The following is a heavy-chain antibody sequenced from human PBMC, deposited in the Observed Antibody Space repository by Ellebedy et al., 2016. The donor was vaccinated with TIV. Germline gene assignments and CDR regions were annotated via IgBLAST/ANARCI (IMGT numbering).Heavy chain of an antibody. J-gene: IGHJ4*02. CDR3: VRVMWPVPGPVDPFDY. Sequence: GESLKISCAASGFTFSNYAMSWVCQAPGKGLEWVSAISGSDGSTYYADSVKGRFTISRDNSKNTLFLPLRSLGAEDTAVFYCVRVMWPVPGPVDPFDYWGQGTPVTVSS. V-gene: IGHV3-23*01. CDR1: GFTFSNYA. CDR2: ISGSDGST. D-gene: IGHD6-19*01.